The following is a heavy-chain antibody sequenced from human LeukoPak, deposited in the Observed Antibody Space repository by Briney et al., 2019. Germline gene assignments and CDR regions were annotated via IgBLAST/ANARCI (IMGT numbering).Heavy chain of an antibody. CDR3: AREVAMVTFDY. CDR2: ISSSSSTI. D-gene: IGHD5-18*01. J-gene: IGHJ4*02. V-gene: IGHV3-48*01. CDR1: GFTFSSYS. Sequence: AGGSLRLSCAASGFTFSSYSMNWVRQAPGKGLEWDSYISSSSSTIYYADSVKGRFTISRDNAKNLLYLQMNSLRAEYTAVYYCAREVAMVTFDYWGQGTLVTVSS.